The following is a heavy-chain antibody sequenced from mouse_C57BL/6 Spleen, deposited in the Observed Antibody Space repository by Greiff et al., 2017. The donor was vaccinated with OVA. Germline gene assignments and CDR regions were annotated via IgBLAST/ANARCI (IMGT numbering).Heavy chain of an antibody. CDR3: ARRDSFDY. CDR2: IYPGDGDT. CDR1: GYAFSSSW. V-gene: IGHV1-82*01. J-gene: IGHJ2*01. Sequence: QVQLKESGPERVKPGASVKISCKASGYAFSSSWMNWVKQRPGKGLEWIGRIYPGDGDTNYNGKFKGKATLTADKSSSTAYMQLSSLTSEDSAVYFCARRDSFDYWGQGTTLTVSS.